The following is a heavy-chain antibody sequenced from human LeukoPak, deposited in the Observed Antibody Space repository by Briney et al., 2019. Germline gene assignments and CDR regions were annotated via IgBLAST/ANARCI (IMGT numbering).Heavy chain of an antibody. D-gene: IGHD3-10*01. J-gene: IGHJ6*03. CDR1: GDSISSSGYY. V-gene: IGHV4-39*07. CDR2: IHHSGNT. CDR3: ARESSGNYYNPLGYMDV. Sequence: SETLSLTCSVSGDSISSSGYYWDWIRQPPGKGLEWIGSIHHSGNTNYDPSLKSRVTMSVDTSKNQFSLNLSSVTAADTAVYYCARESSGNYYNPLGYMDVWGKGTTVTVSS.